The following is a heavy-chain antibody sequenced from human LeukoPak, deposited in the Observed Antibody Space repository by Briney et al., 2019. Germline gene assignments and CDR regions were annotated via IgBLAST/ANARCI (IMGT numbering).Heavy chain of an antibody. V-gene: IGHV4-34*01. D-gene: IGHD6-13*01. CDR1: GGSFSGYY. J-gene: IGHJ4*02. CDR2: INHSGST. Sequence: SETLTLTCAVYGGSFSGYYWSWIRQPPGKGLEWIGEINHSGSTNYNPSLKSRVTISVDTSKNQFSLKLSSVTAADTAVYYCTRVIGAAAGDIDYWGQGTLVTVSS. CDR3: TRVIGAAAGDIDY.